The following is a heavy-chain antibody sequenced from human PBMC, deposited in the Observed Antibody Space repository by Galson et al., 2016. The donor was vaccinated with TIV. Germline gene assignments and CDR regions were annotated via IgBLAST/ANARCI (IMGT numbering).Heavy chain of an antibody. V-gene: IGHV3-7*01. CDR3: ARMLFDIVQAPAAAPTGYFDP. CDR1: RFSFHTYW. Sequence: SLRLSCAASRFSFHTYWMSWLRQAPGKGLEWVASINDGGSEKDYVDSVKGRFTISRDNAQTSLYLQLDSLRAEDTAVYYCARMLFDIVQAPAAAPTGYFDPWGKRTPVTVSS. D-gene: IGHD2-2*01. J-gene: IGHJ5*02. CDR2: INDGGSEK.